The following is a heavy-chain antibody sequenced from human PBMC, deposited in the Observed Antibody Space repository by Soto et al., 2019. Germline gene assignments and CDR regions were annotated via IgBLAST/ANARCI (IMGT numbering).Heavy chain of an antibody. CDR2: IIPMLDIT. CDR3: VIVSPWGSVFSGNVDIDF. J-gene: IGHJ4*02. CDR1: GGTFSNHI. V-gene: IGHV1-69*02. D-gene: IGHD5-12*01. Sequence: SVKVSCKASGGTFSNHIITWVRQAPGQGPEWIGRIIPMLDITNYAQKFQGRVTITADKSTTTAYMEVSSLRPEDTAKYYFVIVSPWGSVFSGNVDIDFWGQGTLFTVSS.